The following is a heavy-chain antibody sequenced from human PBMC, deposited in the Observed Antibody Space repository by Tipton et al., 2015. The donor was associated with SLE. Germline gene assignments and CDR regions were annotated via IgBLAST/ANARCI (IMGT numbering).Heavy chain of an antibody. Sequence: SLRLSCAASGFTFSNYAMSWVRQAPGKGLEWVSAITGSGDRTYYIDSVKGRFTISRDNSKNSLYLQMNGLRAEDTAVYYCARVQLGTTFHDVFDIWGQGTMVTVS. CDR1: GFTFSNYA. CDR2: ITGSGDRT. CDR3: ARVQLGTTFHDVFDI. J-gene: IGHJ3*02. D-gene: IGHD1-7*01. V-gene: IGHV3-23*01.